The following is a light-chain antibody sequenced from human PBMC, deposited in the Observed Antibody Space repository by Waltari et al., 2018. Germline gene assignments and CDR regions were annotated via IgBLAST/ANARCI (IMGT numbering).Light chain of an antibody. CDR3: QTGGHGTWV. V-gene: IGLV4-69*01. J-gene: IGLJ3*02. Sequence: QPEKGNRDMMKVKSDGSHSKGDEIPDRFSGSSSGAERYLTVSSLQAEDEADYYCQTGGHGTWVFGGGTKLTVL. CDR2: VKSDGSH.